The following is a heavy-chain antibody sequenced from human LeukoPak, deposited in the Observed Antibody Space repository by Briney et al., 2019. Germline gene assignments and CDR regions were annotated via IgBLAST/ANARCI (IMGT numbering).Heavy chain of an antibody. Sequence: GSLRLSCAASGFTFSSYGMHWVRQAPGKGLEWVAFTRYDGSKKYYADSVKGRFTIARDNSKNTLYLQMNSLRAEDTAVYYCAKDFSVYYYDSRVLDYWGQGTLVTVSS. J-gene: IGHJ4*02. CDR2: TRYDGSKK. V-gene: IGHV3-30*02. CDR1: GFTFSSYG. CDR3: AKDFSVYYYDSRVLDY. D-gene: IGHD3-22*01.